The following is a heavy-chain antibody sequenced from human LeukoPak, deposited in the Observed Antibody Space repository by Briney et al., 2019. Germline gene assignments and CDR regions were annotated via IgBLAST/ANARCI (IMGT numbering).Heavy chain of an antibody. CDR1: GYTFSSYF. Sequence: ASVKVSCKASGYTFSSYFIHWVRQAPGQGLEWMGMINPSGGSTTYAQKFQGRVTMTSDTSTSTVYMEMSSLKSDDTAVYYCARDTAGTYSSSFFGDFDSWGQGTLVTVSS. D-gene: IGHD6-6*01. V-gene: IGHV1-46*01. J-gene: IGHJ4*02. CDR3: ARDTAGTYSSSFFGDFDS. CDR2: INPSGGST.